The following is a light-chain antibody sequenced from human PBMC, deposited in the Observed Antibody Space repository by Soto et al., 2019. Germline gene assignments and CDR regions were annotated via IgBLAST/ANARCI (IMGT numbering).Light chain of an antibody. CDR2: DVT. CDR3: SSSTTSSPYV. CDR1: RSDVGGYNY. Sequence: QSALTQPASVSGSPGQSITISCTGTRSDVGGYNYVYWHQQHPGKAPKLMIYDVTNRPSGVSDRFSGSKSGNTASLTISGLQAGDGADYYCSSSTTSSPYVFGAGTKVPVL. V-gene: IGLV2-14*01. J-gene: IGLJ1*01.